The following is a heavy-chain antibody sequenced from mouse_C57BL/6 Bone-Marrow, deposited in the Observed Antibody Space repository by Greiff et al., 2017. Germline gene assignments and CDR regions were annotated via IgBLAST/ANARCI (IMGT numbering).Heavy chain of an antibody. Sequence: QVQLQLSGAELVRPGTSVKVSCKASGYAFTNYLIEWVKQRPGQGLEWIGVINPGSGGTNYNEKFKGKATLTADKSSSTAYMQLSSLTSEDSAVYFCARGTLGQGAMDYWGQGTSVTVSS. D-gene: IGHD3-3*01. J-gene: IGHJ4*01. V-gene: IGHV1-54*01. CDR3: ARGTLGQGAMDY. CDR2: INPGSGGT. CDR1: GYAFTNYL.